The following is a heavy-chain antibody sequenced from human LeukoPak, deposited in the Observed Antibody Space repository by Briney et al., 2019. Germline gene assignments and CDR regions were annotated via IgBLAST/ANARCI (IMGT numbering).Heavy chain of an antibody. D-gene: IGHD2-15*01. CDR1: GFSFGSFA. CDR2: IIGSGGTT. Sequence: GGSLRLSCAASGFSFGSFAMSWVRQAPGKGLEWVSGIIGSGGTTFYADSVKGRFTISRDNSKNTLYLQMNSLRAEDTAIYYCAKKEGDTYSSLSMDVWGKGTTVTVSS. J-gene: IGHJ6*03. CDR3: AKKEGDTYSSLSMDV. V-gene: IGHV3-23*01.